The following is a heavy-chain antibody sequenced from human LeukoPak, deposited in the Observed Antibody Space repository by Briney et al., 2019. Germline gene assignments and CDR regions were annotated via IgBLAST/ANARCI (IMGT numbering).Heavy chain of an antibody. CDR3: SRAWTENDFSSGYPLYYYGMDV. Sequence: ASVKVSCKPSGYTFTSYDINWVRQATGQGLECRGWMNPNSGNTGYAQKFQGRVTMTRNTSISTAYMELSRLRSDDTAVYYCSRAWTENDFSSGYPLYYYGMDVWGQGTTVTVSS. D-gene: IGHD3-3*01. J-gene: IGHJ6*02. CDR1: GYTFTSYD. CDR2: MNPNSGNT. V-gene: IGHV1-8*01.